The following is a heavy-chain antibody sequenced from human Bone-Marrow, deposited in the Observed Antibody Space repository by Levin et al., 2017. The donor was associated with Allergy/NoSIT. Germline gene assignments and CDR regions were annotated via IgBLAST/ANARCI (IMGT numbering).Heavy chain of an antibody. CDR2: IFYSGDT. Sequence: SQTLSLTCTVSGGSISTYKWSWIRQSPGKGLEWIGHIFYSGDTKCNPSLKSRVTLSVDTSQNQFSLNLSTMTAADTAVYYCARGYSSTWPYWYFDLWGRGTLVTVSS. CDR3: ARGYSSTWPYWYFDL. V-gene: IGHV4-59*01. J-gene: IGHJ2*01. D-gene: IGHD6-13*01. CDR1: GGSISTYK.